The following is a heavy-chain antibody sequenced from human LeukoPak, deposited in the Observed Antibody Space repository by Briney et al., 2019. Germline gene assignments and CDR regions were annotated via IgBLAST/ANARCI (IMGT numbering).Heavy chain of an antibody. V-gene: IGHV4-4*07. CDR3: VRAKISAAGVWLFDP. Sequence: SETLSLTCTVSGGSISSNYWNWIRQPAGKGLEWIGRIYNTGSTNYNPSLESRVTMSVGTSKNQFSLKLSSVTAADTAVHYCVRAKISAAGVWLFDPWGQGTLITVSS. CDR1: GGSISSNY. CDR2: IYNTGST. J-gene: IGHJ5*02. D-gene: IGHD6-13*01.